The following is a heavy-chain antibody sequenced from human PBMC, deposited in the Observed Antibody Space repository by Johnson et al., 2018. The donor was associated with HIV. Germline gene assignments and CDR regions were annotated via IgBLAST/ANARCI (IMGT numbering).Heavy chain of an antibody. CDR3: ARGSSYYYDSSGSDAFDI. Sequence: QMQLVESGGGLVQPGGSLRLSCAASGFTFSDYYMSWIRQAPGKGLEWVSYISSSGSTIYYADSVKGRFTISRDNAKNSLYLQMNSLRAGDTAVYYCARGSSYYYDSSGSDAFDIWGQGTMVTVSS. D-gene: IGHD3-22*01. V-gene: IGHV3-11*04. CDR1: GFTFSDYY. J-gene: IGHJ3*02. CDR2: ISSSGSTI.